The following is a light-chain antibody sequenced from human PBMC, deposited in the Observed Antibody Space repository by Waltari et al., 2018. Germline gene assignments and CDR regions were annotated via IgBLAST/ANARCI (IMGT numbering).Light chain of an antibody. J-gene: IGKJ2*01. CDR3: QQYNNWPPMYT. V-gene: IGKV3-15*01. CDR1: QSVSSN. CDR2: GAS. Sequence: EIVMTQSPATLSVSPGARATLSCRASQSVSSNLAWDQQKPGQAPSLLIYGASTRATGIPARFRGSGSGTEFTLTISSLQSEDFAVYYCQQYNNWPPMYTFGQGTKLEIK.